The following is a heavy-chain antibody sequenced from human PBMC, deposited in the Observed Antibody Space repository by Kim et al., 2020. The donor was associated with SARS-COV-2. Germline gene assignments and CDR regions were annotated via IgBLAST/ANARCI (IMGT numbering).Heavy chain of an antibody. J-gene: IGHJ6*02. V-gene: IGHV7-4-1*02. CDR1: GYTFTSFA. D-gene: IGHD3-3*01. CDR3: ARESFCNATNCYNGMDV. CDR2: INTNNGNP. Sequence: SVKVSCKASGYTFTSFAMNWVRQAPGQGLEWIGWINTNNGNPGYAQGFSGRFVFSLDTSVSTAYLQISSLKAEDIAVYYCARESFCNATNCYNGMDVWGQGTTVIVSS.